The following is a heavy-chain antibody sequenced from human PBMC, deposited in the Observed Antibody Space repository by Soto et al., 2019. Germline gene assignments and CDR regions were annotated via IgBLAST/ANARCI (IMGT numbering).Heavy chain of an antibody. CDR2: IYHSGST. Sequence: SETLSLTCAVSGGSISSGGYSWSWIRQPPGKGLEWIGYIYHSGSTYYNPSLKSRVTISVDRSKNQFSLKLSSVTAADTAVYYCARGDHGSGSYYVFDYWGQGTLVTVSS. CDR3: ARGDHGSGSYYVFDY. J-gene: IGHJ4*02. V-gene: IGHV4-30-2*01. CDR1: GGSISSGGYS. D-gene: IGHD3-10*01.